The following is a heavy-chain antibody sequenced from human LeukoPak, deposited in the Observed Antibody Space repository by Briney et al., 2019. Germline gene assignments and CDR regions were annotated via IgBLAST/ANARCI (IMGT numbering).Heavy chain of an antibody. D-gene: IGHD3-10*01. CDR1: GGTFSSYA. CDR3: ARSTYGSGPYYYYHMDV. Sequence: SVKVSCKASGGTFSSYAISWVRQAPGQGLEWMGRIIPIFGTANYAQKFQGRVTITTDESTSTAYMGLSSLRSEDTAVYYCARSTYGSGPYYYYHMDVWGKGTTVTVSS. V-gene: IGHV1-69*05. J-gene: IGHJ6*03. CDR2: IIPIFGTA.